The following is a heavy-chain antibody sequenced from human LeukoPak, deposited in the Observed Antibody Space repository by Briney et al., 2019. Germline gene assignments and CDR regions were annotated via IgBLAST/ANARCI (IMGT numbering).Heavy chain of an antibody. CDR1: GGSISSGDYY. J-gene: IGHJ5*02. V-gene: IGHV4-39*07. Sequence: PSETLSLTCTVSGGSISSGDYYWSWIRQPPGKGLEWIGEINHSGSTNYNPSLKSRVTISVDTSKNQFSLKLSSVTAADTAVYYCARGIPSIVLMVYAPRVANWFDPWGQGTLVTVSS. CDR3: ARGIPSIVLMVYAPRVANWFDP. CDR2: INHSGST. D-gene: IGHD2-8*01.